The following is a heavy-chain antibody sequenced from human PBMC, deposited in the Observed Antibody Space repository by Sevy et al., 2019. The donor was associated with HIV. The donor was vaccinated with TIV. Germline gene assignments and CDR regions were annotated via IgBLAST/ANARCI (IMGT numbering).Heavy chain of an antibody. V-gene: IGHV3-74*01. D-gene: IGHD3-3*01. CDR2: IKSDGSST. J-gene: IGHJ4*02. CDR3: ARDYHDFWSGYYVLGY. CDR1: GFTFRNYW. Sequence: GGSLRLSCAASGFTFRNYWMHWVRQAPGKGLVWVARIKSDGSSTAVADSVKGRFTLSRDNARNTLYLQMNNLRAEDTGVYYCARDYHDFWSGYYVLGYWGQGTLVTVSS.